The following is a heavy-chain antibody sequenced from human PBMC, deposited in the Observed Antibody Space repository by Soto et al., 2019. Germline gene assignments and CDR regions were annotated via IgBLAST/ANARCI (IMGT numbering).Heavy chain of an antibody. CDR2: IYTSGST. Sequence: SXTLALSCTVWGGSIRSYYCRWIRQPAGKGLEWIGRIYTSGSTNYNPSLKSLVTMSVDTSKNQFSLKLSSVTAADTAVYYCARAGGSGSYPPGTFDPWGQGTLVTVSS. V-gene: IGHV4-4*07. J-gene: IGHJ5*02. CDR1: GGSIRSYY. D-gene: IGHD3-10*01. CDR3: ARAGGSGSYPPGTFDP.